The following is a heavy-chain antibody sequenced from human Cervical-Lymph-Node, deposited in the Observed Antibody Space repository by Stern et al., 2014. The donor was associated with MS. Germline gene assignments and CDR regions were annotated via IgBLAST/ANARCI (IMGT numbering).Heavy chain of an antibody. V-gene: IGHV2-5*02. D-gene: IGHD1-14*01. J-gene: IGHJ5*01. CDR2: PYWDDDE. CDR3: AHSGFRVPADTGSFAF. CDR1: GFSLRTSGVG. Sequence: QVTLKESGPTLVKPTQTLTLTCTFSGFSLRTSGVGVGWIRQPPGQALQWLAHPYWDDDESYSPSLKTRLTITKDTSKNQVVLTMADMNPGDTGTYYCAHSGFRVPADTGSFAFWGQGTVVTVSS.